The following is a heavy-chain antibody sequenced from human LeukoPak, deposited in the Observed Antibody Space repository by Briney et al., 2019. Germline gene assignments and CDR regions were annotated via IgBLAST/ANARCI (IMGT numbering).Heavy chain of an antibody. CDR3: AKPLGYCSSTNCFYYYGMDV. Sequence: GGSLRLSCAASGFTFSSFAMSWVRQAPGKGLEWVSGISGSGDNTYYADSVKGRFTISRDSSKNTLYLQVNSLRAEDTAVYYCAKPLGYCSSTNCFYYYGMDVWGQGTTVTVSS. CDR1: GFTFSSFA. D-gene: IGHD2-2*01. V-gene: IGHV3-23*01. J-gene: IGHJ6*02. CDR2: ISGSGDNT.